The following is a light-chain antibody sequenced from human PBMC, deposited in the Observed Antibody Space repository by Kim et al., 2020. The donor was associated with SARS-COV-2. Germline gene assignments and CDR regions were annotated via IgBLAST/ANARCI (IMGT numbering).Light chain of an antibody. V-gene: IGKV1-27*01. J-gene: IGKJ5*01. CDR2: AAS. CDR1: QGISNY. CDR3: QKYKSAPIT. Sequence: DIQMTQSPSSLFASVGDRVTTTCRASQGISNYLAWYQQKPGKVPKLLIFAASILQSGVPSRFSGSGSGTDFTLTISSLQPEDVATYYCQKYKSAPITFGQGTRLEIK.